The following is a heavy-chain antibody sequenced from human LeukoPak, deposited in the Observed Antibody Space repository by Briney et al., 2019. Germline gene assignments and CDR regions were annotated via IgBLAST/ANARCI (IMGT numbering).Heavy chain of an antibody. J-gene: IGHJ6*02. Sequence: GGSLRLSCAASGFTFSSYEMNWVRQAPGKGLEWVSYISSSGSTIYYADSVKGRFTISRDNAKNSLYLQMNSLRAEDTAVYYCARVRLTITYYYYGMDVWGQGTTVTVSS. CDR3: ARVRLTITYYYYGMDV. D-gene: IGHD4/OR15-4a*01. V-gene: IGHV3-48*03. CDR2: ISSSGSTI. CDR1: GFTFSSYE.